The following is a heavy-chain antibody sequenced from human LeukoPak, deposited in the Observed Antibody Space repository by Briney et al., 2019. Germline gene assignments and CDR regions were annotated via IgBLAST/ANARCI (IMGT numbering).Heavy chain of an antibody. Sequence: TPSETLSLTCTVSGGSISSGGYYWSWIRQHPGKGLEWIGYIYYSGSTYYDPSLKSRVTISADTSKNQFSLKLSSVTAADTAVYYCARGRELDVAVVVATLISAFDYWGQGTLVTVSS. CDR3: ARGRELDVAVVVATLISAFDY. V-gene: IGHV4-31*03. CDR2: IYYSGST. CDR1: GGSISSGGYY. J-gene: IGHJ4*02. D-gene: IGHD2-15*01.